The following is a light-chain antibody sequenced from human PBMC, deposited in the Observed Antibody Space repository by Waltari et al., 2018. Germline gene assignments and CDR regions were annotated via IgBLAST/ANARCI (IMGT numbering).Light chain of an antibody. CDR3: QQRANWPPLT. CDR1: QLVYSF. CDR2: HAS. V-gene: IGKV3-11*01. J-gene: IGKJ4*01. Sequence: EVVFTQTPATLSLSPGKTATLSCRASQLVYSFLAWYQQKPGQAPRLLIYHASKRATGTPARFSGSGSATDFILTISSLEPEDSAVYFCQQRANWPPLTFGGGTKVEIK.